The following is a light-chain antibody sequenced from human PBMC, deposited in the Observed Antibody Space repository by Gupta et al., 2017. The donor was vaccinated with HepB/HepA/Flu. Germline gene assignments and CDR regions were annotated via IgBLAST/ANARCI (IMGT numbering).Light chain of an antibody. V-gene: IGLV2-14*03. Sequence: QSALTQAASVSGSPGQSITISCTGTSSDIGAYNYVSWYQQHPDKAPKLMIYDVSSRPPGVSNRFSGSKSGNTASLIISGLQAEDEADYDCCSYTRSSTRVFGGGTKMTVL. CDR3: CSYTRSSTRV. CDR1: SSDIGAYNY. CDR2: DVS. J-gene: IGLJ3*02.